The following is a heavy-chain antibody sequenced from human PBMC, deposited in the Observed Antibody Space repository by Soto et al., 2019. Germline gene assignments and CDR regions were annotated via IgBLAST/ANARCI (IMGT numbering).Heavy chain of an antibody. CDR1: GFTFSSYG. Sequence: QVQLVESGGGVVQPGRSLRLSCAASGFTFSSYGMHWVRQAPGKGLEWVAVIWYDGSNKYYADSVKGRFTISRDNSKNTLYLQMNSLRAENKDVYYSARDVNYGSVGPQWNPLDYWGQGTLVTVSS. V-gene: IGHV3-33*01. J-gene: IGHJ4*02. CDR2: IWYDGSNK. CDR3: ARDVNYGSVGPQWNPLDY. D-gene: IGHD1-26*01.